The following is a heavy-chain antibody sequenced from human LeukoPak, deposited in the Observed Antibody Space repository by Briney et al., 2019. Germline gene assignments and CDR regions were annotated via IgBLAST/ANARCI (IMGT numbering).Heavy chain of an antibody. CDR3: ARALCTSCPGPHHYYYMDV. D-gene: IGHD2-2*01. CDR1: GGSISSYY. J-gene: IGHJ6*03. V-gene: IGHV4-59*01. CDR2: VYNSGST. Sequence: SETLSLTCTVSGGSISSYYWSWIRQPPGKGLEWIGYVYNSGSTNYNPSLESRVTVSVDTSKNQFSLKLSSVTAADTAVYYCARALCTSCPGPHHYYYMDVWGKGTTVTVSS.